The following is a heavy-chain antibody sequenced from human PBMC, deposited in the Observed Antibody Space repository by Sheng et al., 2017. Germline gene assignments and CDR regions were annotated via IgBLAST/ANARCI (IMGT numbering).Heavy chain of an antibody. D-gene: IGHD1-20*01. Sequence: QLQLQESGPGLVKPSETLSLTCTVSGGSVSSSSYYWGWIRQPPGKGLEWIGSIYYSGDTYYNSSLKSRVTISVDTSKNQFSLKLSSLTAADTAVYYCARGTTVFQYNWNYWGQGTLVTVSS. CDR3: ARGTTVFQYNWNY. CDR2: IYYSGDT. CDR1: GGSVSSSSYY. J-gene: IGHJ4*02. V-gene: IGHV4-39*07.